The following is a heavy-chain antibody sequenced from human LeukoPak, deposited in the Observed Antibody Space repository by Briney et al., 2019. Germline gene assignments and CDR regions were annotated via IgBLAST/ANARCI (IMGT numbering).Heavy chain of an antibody. CDR1: GGTFSSYA. CDR2: IIPIFGTA. Sequence: ASVKVSCKASGGTFSSYAISWVRQAPGPGLEWMGGIIPIFGTANYAQKFQGRVTITADESTSTAYMELSSLRSEDTAVYYCARDPKSIVVVPAAIFEYYYYGMDVWGQGTTVIVSS. CDR3: ARDPKSIVVVPAAIFEYYYYGMDV. D-gene: IGHD2-2*01. V-gene: IGHV1-69*13. J-gene: IGHJ6*02.